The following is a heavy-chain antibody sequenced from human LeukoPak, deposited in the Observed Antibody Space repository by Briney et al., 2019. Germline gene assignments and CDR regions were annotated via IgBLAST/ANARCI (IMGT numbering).Heavy chain of an antibody. Sequence: GGSLRLSCAVSGFTFTDYWMNWVRQAPGKGLEWVACIRQDGGEKSYVDSVKGRFTISRDNTKSSLYLQINSLRAEDTAVYYCARDGTAAGLYFDLWGQGTLVTVPS. CDR2: IRQDGGEK. CDR3: ARDGTAAGLYFDL. J-gene: IGHJ4*01. CDR1: GFTFTDYW. D-gene: IGHD6-13*01. V-gene: IGHV3-7*01.